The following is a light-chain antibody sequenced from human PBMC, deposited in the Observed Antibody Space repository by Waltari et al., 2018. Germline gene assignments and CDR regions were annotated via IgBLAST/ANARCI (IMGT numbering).Light chain of an antibody. V-gene: IGKV3-11*01. Sequence: EIVLTQSPATVSPSPGERATLSCRASQNIRSYLAWYQQRLGQDPRPLIYDASNRASDIPARFSGSGSGTDFTLTISSLEPEESAVYYCQHRSNWPLTFGGGTTVEIK. CDR1: QNIRSY. J-gene: IGKJ4*01. CDR2: DAS. CDR3: QHRSNWPLT.